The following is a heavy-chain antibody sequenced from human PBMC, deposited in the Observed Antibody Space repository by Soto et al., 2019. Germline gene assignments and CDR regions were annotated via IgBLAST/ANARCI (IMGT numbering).Heavy chain of an antibody. Sequence: RQAAGQGPEWGGRIKSKTDGGTTDYAAPVKGRFTISRDDSKNTLYLQMNSLKTEDTAVYYCTTVTPYSSGWYEGYYYYGMDVWGQGTSVTV. J-gene: IGHJ6*02. V-gene: IGHV3-15*01. CDR3: TTVTPYSSGWYEGYYYYGMDV. CDR2: IKSKTDGGTT. D-gene: IGHD6-19*01.